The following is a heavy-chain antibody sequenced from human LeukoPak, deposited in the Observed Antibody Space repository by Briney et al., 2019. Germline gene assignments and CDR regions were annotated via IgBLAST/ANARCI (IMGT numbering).Heavy chain of an antibody. CDR3: ARPENIVVVPAADAFDI. CDR2: ISSSSSYI. CDR1: GFTFSSYA. J-gene: IGHJ3*02. V-gene: IGHV3-21*01. D-gene: IGHD2-2*01. Sequence: KAGGSLRLSCAASGFTFSSYAMSWVRQAPGKGLEWVSSISSSSSYIYYADSVKGRFTISRDNAKNSLYLQMNSLRAEDTAVYYCARPENIVVVPAADAFDIWGQGTMVTVSS.